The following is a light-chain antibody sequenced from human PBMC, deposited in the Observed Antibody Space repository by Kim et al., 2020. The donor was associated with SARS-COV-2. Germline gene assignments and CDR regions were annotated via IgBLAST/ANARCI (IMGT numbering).Light chain of an antibody. CDR1: QSVSSH. Sequence: AAVGDGVAITCRASQSVSSHLNWYQQKPGKAPKLLIYAASSLQSGVPSRFSGSGSGTDFTLTISSLQPEDFATYYCQQTYSTPRTFGGGTKVDIK. J-gene: IGKJ4*01. V-gene: IGKV1-39*01. CDR2: AAS. CDR3: QQTYSTPRT.